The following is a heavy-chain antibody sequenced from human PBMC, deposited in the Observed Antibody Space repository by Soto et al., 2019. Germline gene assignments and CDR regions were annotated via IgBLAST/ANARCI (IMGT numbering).Heavy chain of an antibody. CDR2: INHDGDT. Sequence: PSCTLSLTSNVSGGRFNDKHWTRSRQAPGKGLDWIGDINHDGDTYYNPSLKSRLVISVDTSKSQFSLRLSSVTAADTAVYYCARGPRKDPMVRRIIEFFGPWGQGTLVTVSS. CDR1: GGRFNDKH. CDR3: ARGPRKDPMVRRIIEFFGP. V-gene: IGHV4-34*01. D-gene: IGHD3-10*01. J-gene: IGHJ5*02.